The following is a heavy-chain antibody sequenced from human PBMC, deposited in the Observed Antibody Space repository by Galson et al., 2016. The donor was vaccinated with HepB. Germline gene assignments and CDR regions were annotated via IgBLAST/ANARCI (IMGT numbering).Heavy chain of an antibody. Sequence: SLRLSCAVSGFTFSSYWMSWVRQAPGKGLEWVANIKQDGSEKYYVDFVKGRFTISRDNAKNSLYLQMNSLRVEDTAVYYCARVPVLRYFDWFIQYWYFDLWGRGTLVTVSS. J-gene: IGHJ2*01. D-gene: IGHD3-9*01. V-gene: IGHV3-7*01. CDR1: GFTFSSYW. CDR2: IKQDGSEK. CDR3: ARVPVLRYFDWFIQYWYFDL.